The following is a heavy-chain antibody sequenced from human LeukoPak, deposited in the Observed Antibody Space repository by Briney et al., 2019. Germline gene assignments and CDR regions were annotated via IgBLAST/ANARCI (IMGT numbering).Heavy chain of an antibody. CDR3: ARRPAGPDTVHYCSSTSCYAFDI. CDR2: IYTSGST. J-gene: IGHJ3*02. D-gene: IGHD2-2*01. CDR1: GGSISSYY. Sequence: SETLSLTCTVSGGSISSYYWSWIRQPAGKGLEWIGRIYTSGSTNYNPSLKSRVTMSVDTSKNQFSLKLSSVTAADTAVYYCARRPAGPDTVHYCSSTSCYAFDIWGQGTMVTVSS. V-gene: IGHV4-4*07.